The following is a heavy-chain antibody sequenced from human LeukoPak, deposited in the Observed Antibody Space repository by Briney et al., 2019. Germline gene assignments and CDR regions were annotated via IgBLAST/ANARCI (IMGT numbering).Heavy chain of an antibody. Sequence: GGALRLSCAASGFTVSTYEMNWVRQAPGKGLEWVSYISSSGSTTYYADSVKGRFTISKDNAKNSLSLQMNSLRAEDTALYYCARRFDSWGQGTLVTVSS. J-gene: IGHJ4*02. CDR3: ARRFDS. CDR2: ISSSGSTT. CDR1: GFTVSTYE. V-gene: IGHV3-48*03.